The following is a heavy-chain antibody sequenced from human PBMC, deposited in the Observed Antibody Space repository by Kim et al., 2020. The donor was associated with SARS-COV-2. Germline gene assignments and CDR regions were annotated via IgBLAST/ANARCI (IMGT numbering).Heavy chain of an antibody. CDR3: ARSALFRTFDI. CDR2: T. V-gene: IGHV4-4*08. Sequence: THDHPTLKSRVTIAVDTSKNQFSLKVRSVTAADTAVYYCARSALFRTFDIWGQGTMVTVSS. D-gene: IGHD2-21*01. J-gene: IGHJ3*02.